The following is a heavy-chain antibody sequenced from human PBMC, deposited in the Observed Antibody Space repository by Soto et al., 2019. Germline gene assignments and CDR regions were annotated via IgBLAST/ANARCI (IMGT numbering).Heavy chain of an antibody. V-gene: IGHV1-3*01. J-gene: IGHJ4*02. CDR2: INAGNGNT. CDR1: GYTFTSYA. Sequence: ASVKVSCKASGYTFTSYAMHWVRQAPGQRLEWMGWINAGNGNTKYSQKFQGRVTITRDTSASTAYMELSSLRSEDAAVYYCARVAGYSYGYNFGYWGQGTLVTVSS. CDR3: ARVAGYSYGYNFGY. D-gene: IGHD5-18*01.